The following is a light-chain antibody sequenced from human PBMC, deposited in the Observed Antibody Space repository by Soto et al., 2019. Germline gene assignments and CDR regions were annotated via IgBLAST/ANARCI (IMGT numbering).Light chain of an antibody. Sequence: EIVLTQSPGTLSLSPGERATLSCRASQSVTGSYGSYLAWYQQKPGQAPRLLIYGESRRATGIPDRFSGSGFGTDFTLTIGRLDPEDFAVYYCQQYGSSPRTFGQGTKVEIK. CDR1: QSVTGSYGSY. J-gene: IGKJ1*01. CDR3: QQYGSSPRT. CDR2: GES. V-gene: IGKV3-20*01.